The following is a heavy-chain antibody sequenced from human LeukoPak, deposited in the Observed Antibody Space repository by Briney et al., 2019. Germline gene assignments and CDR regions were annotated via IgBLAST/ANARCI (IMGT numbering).Heavy chain of an antibody. Sequence: ASVKVSCKASGYTFSRHYMHWVRQVPGQGLEWLGQINPSGSSTGYAQKFQGRVTLTRDTSTSTLYLALSSLRSEDTAVYYCTRESADLKFFDFWGQGTLVTVSS. CDR2: INPSGSST. CDR3: TRESADLKFFDF. CDR1: GYTFSRHY. V-gene: IGHV1-46*01. J-gene: IGHJ4*02.